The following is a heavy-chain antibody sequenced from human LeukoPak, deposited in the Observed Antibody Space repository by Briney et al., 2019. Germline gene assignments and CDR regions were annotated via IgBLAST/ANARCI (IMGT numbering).Heavy chain of an antibody. CDR2: INPNSGGT. Sequence: ASVKVSCKASGYTFTGYYMHWVRQAPGQGLEWMGWINPNSGGTNYAQKFQGRVTVTRDTSISTAYMELSGLRSDDTAVYYCARDADGQLWLRYWGQGTLVTVSS. V-gene: IGHV1-2*02. J-gene: IGHJ4*02. CDR3: ARDADGQLWLRY. CDR1: GYTFTGYY. D-gene: IGHD5-18*01.